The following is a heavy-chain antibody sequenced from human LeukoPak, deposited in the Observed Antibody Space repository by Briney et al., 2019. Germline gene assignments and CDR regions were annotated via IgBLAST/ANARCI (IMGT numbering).Heavy chain of an antibody. CDR1: GFTFSSYG. CDR3: AKGGYSSGPRTFDY. CDR2: IRYDGSNK. D-gene: IGHD6-19*01. Sequence: PGGSLRLSCAASGFTFSSYGMHWVRQAPGKGLEWVAFIRYDGSNKYYADSVKGRFTISRDNSKNTLYLQMNSLRAEDTAVYYCAKGGYSSGPRTFDYWGQGTLVTVSS. J-gene: IGHJ4*02. V-gene: IGHV3-30*02.